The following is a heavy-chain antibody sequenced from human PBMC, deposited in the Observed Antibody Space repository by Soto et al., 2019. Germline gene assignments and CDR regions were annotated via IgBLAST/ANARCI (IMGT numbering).Heavy chain of an antibody. CDR2: ISSSSSYI. J-gene: IGHJ6*02. CDR3: ARDRSVDRTYYYYGMDV. V-gene: IGHV3-21*01. CDR1: GFTFSNYS. D-gene: IGHD3-10*01. Sequence: GGSLRLSCAASGFTFSNYSMNWVRQAPGKGLEWVSSISSSSSYIYNADSVKGRFTISRDNAKNSLYLQMNSLRAEDTAVYYCARDRSVDRTYYYYGMDVWGQGTTVTVSS.